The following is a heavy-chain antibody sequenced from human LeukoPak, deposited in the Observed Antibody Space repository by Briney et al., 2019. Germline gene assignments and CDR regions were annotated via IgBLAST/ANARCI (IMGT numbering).Heavy chain of an antibody. CDR3: AKRMLGQRRTSPYDY. J-gene: IGHJ4*02. V-gene: IGHV1-18*01. CDR1: GYTFTSYG. CDR2: ISAYNGNT. D-gene: IGHD1-1*01. Sequence: ASVKVSCKASGYTFTSYGISWVRQAPGQGLEWMGWISAYNGNTNYAQKLQGRVTMTTDTSTSTAYMELRSLRSDDTAVYYCAKRMLGQRRTSPYDYWGQGTLVTVSS.